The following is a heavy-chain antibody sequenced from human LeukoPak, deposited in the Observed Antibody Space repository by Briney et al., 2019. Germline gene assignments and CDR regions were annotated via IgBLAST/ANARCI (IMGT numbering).Heavy chain of an antibody. D-gene: IGHD3-22*01. CDR3: ARERAMIVVAYDAFDI. V-gene: IGHV4-34*01. CDR2: INHSGST. J-gene: IGHJ3*02. CDR1: GGSFSGYY. Sequence: KPSQTLSLTCAVYGGSFSGYYWSWIRQPPGKGLEWIGEINHSGSTNSNPSLKSRVTISVDTSKNQFSLKLSSVTAADTAVYYCARERAMIVVAYDAFDIWGQGTMVTVSS.